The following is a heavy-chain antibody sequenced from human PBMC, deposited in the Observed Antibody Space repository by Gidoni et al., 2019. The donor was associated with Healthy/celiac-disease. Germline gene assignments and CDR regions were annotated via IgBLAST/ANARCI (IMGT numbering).Heavy chain of an antibody. V-gene: IGHV3-15*07. J-gene: IGHJ6*03. CDR2: IKSKTDGGTT. D-gene: IGHD3-22*01. CDR1: GFTFSNAW. CDR3: TTAGYYDSSGYYYYYYYYMDV. Sequence: EVQLVESGGGLGKPGGSLRLSCAASGFTFSNAWRNWVRQAQGKGLEWVGLIKSKTDGGTTDYAAPVKGRFTISRDDSTNTLYLQMNSLKTEDTAVYYCTTAGYYDSSGYYYYYYYYMDVWGKGTPVTVSS.